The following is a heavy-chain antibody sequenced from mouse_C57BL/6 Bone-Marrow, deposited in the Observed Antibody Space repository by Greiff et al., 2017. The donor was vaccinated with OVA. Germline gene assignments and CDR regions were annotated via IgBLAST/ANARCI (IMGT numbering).Heavy chain of an antibody. J-gene: IGHJ3*01. CDR3: ARDDYDETWFAY. D-gene: IGHD2-4*01. Sequence: QVQLQQPGAELVMPGASVKLSCKASGYTFTSYWMHWVKQRPGQGLEWIGEIDPSDSYTNYNQKFKGKSTLTVDKSSSTAYMQLSSLTSEDSAVYYCARDDYDETWFAYGGQGTLVTVSA. V-gene: IGHV1-69*01. CDR1: GYTFTSYW. CDR2: IDPSDSYT.